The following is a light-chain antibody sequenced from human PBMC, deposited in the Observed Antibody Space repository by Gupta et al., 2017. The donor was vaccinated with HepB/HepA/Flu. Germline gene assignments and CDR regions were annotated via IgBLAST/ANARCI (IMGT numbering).Light chain of an antibody. V-gene: IGKV3-20*01. CDR2: GAS. CDR1: QSVSSSY. CDR3: QQYGSSPSLT. J-gene: IGKJ4*01. Sequence: IVLTHSPGALSLSPGERSTLSCRASQSVSSSYLAWYQQQPGQAPRLLIYGASSRATVIPDRFSDSGSGTDFTLTISRLEREDFAVYYCQQYGSSPSLTFGGGTKVEIK.